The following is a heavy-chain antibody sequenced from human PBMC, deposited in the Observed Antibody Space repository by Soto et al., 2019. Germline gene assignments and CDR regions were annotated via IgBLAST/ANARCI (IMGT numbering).Heavy chain of an antibody. Sequence: PGESLKISCKTSGFSFSNFWSGWVRQMPGKGLERMGIIYPGGPDTRYTPSFQGQVTFSADRSISTAYLQWSSLEASDTAVYYCARLREEPPGREMGFFDFWGQGTLVTVSS. D-gene: IGHD3-10*01. J-gene: IGHJ4*02. CDR2: IYPGGPDT. CDR1: GFSFSNFW. V-gene: IGHV5-51*01. CDR3: ARLREEPPGREMGFFDF.